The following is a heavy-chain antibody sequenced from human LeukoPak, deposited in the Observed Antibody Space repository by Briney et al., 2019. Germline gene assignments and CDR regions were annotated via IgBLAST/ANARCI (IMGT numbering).Heavy chain of an antibody. J-gene: IGHJ4*02. D-gene: IGHD3-10*01. CDR2: ISGSGGST. V-gene: IGHV3-23*01. CDR3: AGGWFGEDYYFDY. CDR1: GFTFSSYA. Sequence: PGGSLRLSCAASGFTFSSYAMSWVRQAPGKGLEGVSAISGSGGSTYYADSVKGRFTISRDNSKNKLYLQMNSLRAEDTAVYYCAGGWFGEDYYFDYWGQGTLVTVSS.